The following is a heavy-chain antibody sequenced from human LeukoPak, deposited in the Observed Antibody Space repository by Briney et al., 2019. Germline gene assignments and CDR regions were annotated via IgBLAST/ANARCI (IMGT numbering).Heavy chain of an antibody. V-gene: IGHV1-2*02. CDR2: INPNSGGT. CDR1: GYTFTGYY. D-gene: IGHD3-3*01. J-gene: IGHJ3*02. Sequence: ASVKVSCKASGYTFTGYYMHWVRQAPGQGLEWMGWINPNSGGTNYAQKFQGRVTMTRDTSISTAYMELSRLRSDDTAVYYCARAEEWSGAFDIWGQGTMVAVSS. CDR3: ARAEEWSGAFDI.